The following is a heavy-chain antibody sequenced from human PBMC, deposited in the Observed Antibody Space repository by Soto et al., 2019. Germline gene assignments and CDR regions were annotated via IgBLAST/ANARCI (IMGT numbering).Heavy chain of an antibody. D-gene: IGHD3-10*01. CDR1: GFTFSSYG. J-gene: IGHJ4*02. CDR3: AVGVDYFDY. Sequence: GGSLRLSCAASGFTFSSYGMHWVRQAPGEGLEWVAVIWYDGSNKYYADSVKGRFTISRDNSKNTLYLQMNSLRAEDTAVYYCAVGVDYFDYWGQGTLVTVSS. CDR2: IWYDGSNK. V-gene: IGHV3-33*01.